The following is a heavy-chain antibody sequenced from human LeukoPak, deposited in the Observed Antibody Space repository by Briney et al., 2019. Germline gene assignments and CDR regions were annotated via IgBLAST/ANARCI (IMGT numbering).Heavy chain of an antibody. D-gene: IGHD1-26*01. CDR3: AKSGGYGLIDY. CDR1: GASISGSGYY. J-gene: IGHJ4*02. Sequence: SETLSLTCTVSGASISGSGYYWGWIRQPPGKGLEWIGNIYYSGSTYYNASLQSRVTISIDTSKNQFSLRLKSVTAADTAMYYCAKSGGYGLIDYWGQGTLVTVSS. V-gene: IGHV4-39*01. CDR2: IYYSGST.